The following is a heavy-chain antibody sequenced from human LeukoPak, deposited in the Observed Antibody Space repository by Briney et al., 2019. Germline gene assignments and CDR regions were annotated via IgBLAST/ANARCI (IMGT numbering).Heavy chain of an antibody. J-gene: IGHJ4*02. V-gene: IGHV3-23*01. CDR1: GFTFSSYA. CDR3: AKNSYLFYYDTETYFDY. D-gene: IGHD3-22*01. CDR2: ISGSGGST. Sequence: GGSLRLSCAASGFTFSSYAMSWVRQAPWKGLEWVSAISGSGGSTYYADSVKGRFTISRDNSKNTLYLQMNSLRAEDTAVYYCAKNSYLFYYDTETYFDYWGQGTLVTVSS.